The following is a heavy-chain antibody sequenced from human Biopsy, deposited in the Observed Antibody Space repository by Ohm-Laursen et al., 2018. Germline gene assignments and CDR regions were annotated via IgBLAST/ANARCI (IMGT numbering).Heavy chain of an antibody. CDR1: GFTFDDHV. J-gene: IGHJ4*02. Sequence: SLRLSCTAPGFTFDDHVLHWVRQAPGKGLEWVSGISWHGGSEGYADSVKGRFTISRDNAKNSLFLQMNSLATEETALDYCVRGYSSSWSGYLDHWGQGTLVTVSS. CDR3: VRGYSSSWSGYLDH. CDR2: ISWHGGSE. D-gene: IGHD3-3*01. V-gene: IGHV3-9*01.